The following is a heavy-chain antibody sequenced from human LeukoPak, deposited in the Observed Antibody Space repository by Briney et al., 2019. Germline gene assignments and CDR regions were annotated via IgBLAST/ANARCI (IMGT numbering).Heavy chain of an antibody. CDR1: GGSISGYY. J-gene: IGHJ4*02. CDR3: ARGLLVGNTGYYFDY. V-gene: IGHV4-59*01. D-gene: IGHD1-26*01. CDR2: IYYSGST. Sequence: PSETLSLTCTVSGGSISGYYWTWIRQPPGKGLEWIAYIYYSGSTNYHPSLKSRVTLSVDTSKKQFSLKLSSVTAADTAVYYCARGLLVGNTGYYFDYWGQGTLVTVSS.